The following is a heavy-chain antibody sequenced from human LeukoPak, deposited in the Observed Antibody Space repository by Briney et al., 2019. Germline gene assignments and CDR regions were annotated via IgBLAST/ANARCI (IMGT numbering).Heavy chain of an antibody. V-gene: IGHV1-46*01. J-gene: IGHJ4*02. Sequence: ASVKVSCKASGYTFTSYYMHWVRQAPGQGLEWMGIINPSGGSTSYAQKFQGRVTMTRDTSTSTVYMELSSPRSEDTAVYYCARGRSDGYDLSEFDYWGQGTLVTVSS. CDR2: INPSGGST. D-gene: IGHD5-12*01. CDR1: GYTFTSYY. CDR3: ARGRSDGYDLSEFDY.